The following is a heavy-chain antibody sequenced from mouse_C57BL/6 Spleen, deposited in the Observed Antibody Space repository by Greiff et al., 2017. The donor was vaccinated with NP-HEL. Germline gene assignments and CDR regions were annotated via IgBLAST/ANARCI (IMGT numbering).Heavy chain of an antibody. CDR3: ARGGTDGYYEAWFAY. CDR2: IDPNSGGT. CDR1: GYTFTSYW. Sequence: QVQLQQPGAELVKPGASVKLSCKASGYTFTSYWMHWVKQRPGRGLEWIGRIDPNSGGTRYNEKFKSKATLTVDKPSSTAYMQLSSLTSEDSAVYYFARGGTDGYYEAWFAYWGQGTLVTVSA. J-gene: IGHJ3*01. D-gene: IGHD2-3*01. V-gene: IGHV1-72*01.